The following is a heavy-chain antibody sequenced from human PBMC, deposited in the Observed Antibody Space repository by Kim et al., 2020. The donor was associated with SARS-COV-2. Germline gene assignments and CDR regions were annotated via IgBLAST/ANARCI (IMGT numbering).Heavy chain of an antibody. CDR1: GFTFSSYS. J-gene: IGHJ5*02. Sequence: GGSLRLSCAASGFTFSSYSMNWVRQAPGKGLEWVSSISSSSSYIYYADSVKGRFTISRDNAKNSLYLQMNSLRAEDTAVYYCARDTYPFGGVIVPNWFDPWGQGTLVTVSS. CDR3: ARDTYPFGGVIVPNWFDP. CDR2: ISSSSSYI. V-gene: IGHV3-21*01. D-gene: IGHD3-16*02.